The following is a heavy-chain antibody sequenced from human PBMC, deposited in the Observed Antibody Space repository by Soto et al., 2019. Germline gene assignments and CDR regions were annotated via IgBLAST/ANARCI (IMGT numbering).Heavy chain of an antibody. CDR2: MNPNSGNT. V-gene: IGHV1-8*01. CDR3: AREAVGGTVFDI. Sequence: ASVKVSCKASGYTFTSYDINWVRQATGQGLEWMGWMNPNSGNTGYAQKFQGRVTMTRNTSISTAYMELSSLRSEDTAVYYCAREAVGGTVFDIRGQVPRVTFSS. D-gene: IGHD1-26*01. J-gene: IGHJ3*02. CDR1: GYTFTSYD.